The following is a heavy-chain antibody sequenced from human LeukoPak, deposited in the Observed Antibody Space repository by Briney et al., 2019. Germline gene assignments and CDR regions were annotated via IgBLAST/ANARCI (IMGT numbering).Heavy chain of an antibody. CDR3: ARDPLWGALDI. V-gene: IGHV3-7*01. Sequence: GGSLRLSCGASEFPFSTSWMTWVRQTPGRGLEWVAIINPDGSGKDYVESVKGRFTVSRDNANNSVYLQMNSLRVDDTAVYYCARDPLWGALDIWGQGTMVTVSS. CDR2: INPDGSGK. CDR1: EFPFSTSW. J-gene: IGHJ3*02. D-gene: IGHD1-26*01.